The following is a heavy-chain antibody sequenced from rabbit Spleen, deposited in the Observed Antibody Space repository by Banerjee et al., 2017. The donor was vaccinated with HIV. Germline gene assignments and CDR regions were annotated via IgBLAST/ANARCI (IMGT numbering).Heavy chain of an antibody. Sequence: QEQLEASGGGLVKPEGSLKLSYTASGFSFSNKAVMCWVRPAPGKGVEWIACITAVTGSAGGASWAEGRFTIPKTTSTTVTLQMTILTTTETAADSGARGDDDIIGNDDPGAVDPWGQGTLVTVS. D-gene: IGHD7-1*01. J-gene: IGHJ3*01. CDR1: GFSFSNKAV. CDR2: ITAVTGSA. V-gene: IGHV1S45*01. CDR3: ARGDDDIIGNDDPGAVDP.